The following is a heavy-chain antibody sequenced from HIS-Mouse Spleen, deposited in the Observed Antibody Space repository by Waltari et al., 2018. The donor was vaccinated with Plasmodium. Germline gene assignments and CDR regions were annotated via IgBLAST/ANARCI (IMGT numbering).Heavy chain of an antibody. CDR2: FSGYNGNT. CDR3: ARLLPWVHGHFDY. CDR1: GYTFSSYG. D-gene: IGHD1-26*01. J-gene: IGHJ4*02. Sequence: QVQLVQSGAEGKRPGASVKVSCKASGYTFSSYGISWVRQAPGQGLEWMGWFSGYNGNTNNAQKVQGRVTMTTYTSTSTAVMELRSLRSDDTAVYYCARLLPWVHGHFDYWGQGTLVTVSS. V-gene: IGHV1-18*01.